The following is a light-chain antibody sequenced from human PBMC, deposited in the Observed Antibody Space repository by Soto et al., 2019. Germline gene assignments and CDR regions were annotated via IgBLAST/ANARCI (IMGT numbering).Light chain of an antibody. V-gene: IGKV1-17*01. CDR1: QVIKND. CDR3: QQHQTYST. CDR2: VAS. J-gene: IGKJ1*01. Sequence: DIQITQSPCSMCESXSARVTITCRASQVIKNDLSWHQQRPGRDPKLLIYVASNLQSGVPSRFSGSGSGTEFTLTISSLQPDDFATYYCQQHQTYSTFGQGTKVDIK.